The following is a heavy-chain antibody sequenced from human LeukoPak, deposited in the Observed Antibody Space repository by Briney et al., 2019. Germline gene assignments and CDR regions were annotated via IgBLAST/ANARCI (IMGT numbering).Heavy chain of an antibody. J-gene: IGHJ4*02. CDR1: GGPISSGSYY. V-gene: IGHV4-39*06. CDR2: IYYSEST. D-gene: IGHD3-3*01. CDR3: ARDKTFEVVNYFDY. Sequence: SETLSLTCTVAGGPISSGSYYWGWIRQPPGKGLEWIGSIYYSESTYYNPSLKSRITVSLDTSKNQFALKLSFVTAADTAVYYCARDKTFEVVNYFDYWGQGTLVTVSS.